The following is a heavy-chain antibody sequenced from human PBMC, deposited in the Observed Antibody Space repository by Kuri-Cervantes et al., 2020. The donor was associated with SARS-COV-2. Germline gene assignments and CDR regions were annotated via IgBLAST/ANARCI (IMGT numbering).Heavy chain of an antibody. CDR1: GGSFSGYY. J-gene: IGHJ5*02. D-gene: IGHD3-3*01. Sequence: SETLSLTCAVYGGSFSGYYWSWIRQPAGKGLEWIGRTYTSGSTNYNPSLKSRVTTSVDTSKNQFSLKLSSVTAADTAVYYCARVISITIFGVAIRGHGWFDPWGQGTLVTVSS. CDR3: ARVISITIFGVAIRGHGWFDP. CDR2: TYTSGST. V-gene: IGHV4-59*10.